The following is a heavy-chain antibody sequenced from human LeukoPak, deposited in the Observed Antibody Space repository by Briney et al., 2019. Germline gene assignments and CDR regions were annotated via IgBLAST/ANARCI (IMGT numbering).Heavy chain of an antibody. CDR3: ARDRATVTTGGYYYGMDV. J-gene: IGHJ6*02. CDR1: GYTFTSYG. Sequence: ASVKVSFKASGYTFTSYGISWVRQAPGQGLEWMGWISAYNGNTNYAQKLQGRVTMTTDTSTSTAYMELRSLRSDDTAVYYCARDRATVTTGGYYYGMDVWGQGTTVTVSS. V-gene: IGHV1-18*01. CDR2: ISAYNGNT. D-gene: IGHD4-17*01.